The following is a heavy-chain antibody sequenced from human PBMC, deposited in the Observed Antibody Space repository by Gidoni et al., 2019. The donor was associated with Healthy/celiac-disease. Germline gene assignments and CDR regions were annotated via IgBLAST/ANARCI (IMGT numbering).Heavy chain of an antibody. D-gene: IGHD5-12*01. CDR2: INHSGST. J-gene: IGHJ4*02. Sequence: QVQLQQWGAGLLKPSETLSLPCAVYGGSFSGYYWSWFRQPPGKGLEWIGEINHSGSTNYNPSLKSRVTISVDTSKNQFSLKLSSVTAADTAVYYCARGGRWLQFAGTDYWGQGTLVTVSS. CDR3: ARGGRWLQFAGTDY. CDR1: GGSFSGYY. V-gene: IGHV4-34*01.